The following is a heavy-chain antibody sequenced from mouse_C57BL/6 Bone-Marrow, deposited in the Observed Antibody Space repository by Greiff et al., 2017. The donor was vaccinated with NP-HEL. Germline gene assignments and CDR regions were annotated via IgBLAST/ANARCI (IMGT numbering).Heavy chain of an antibody. CDR3: ARRRGDYGNLSY. V-gene: IGHV1-81*01. CDR2: IYPRSGNT. D-gene: IGHD2-4*01. Sequence: QVQLQQSGAELARPGASVKLSCKASGYTFTSYGISWVKQRTGQGLEWIGEIYPRSGNTYYNAKFKGKATLTADKSSSTAYMELRSLTSEDSAVYFCARRRGDYGNLSYWGQGTTLTVSS. CDR1: GYTFTSYG. J-gene: IGHJ2*01.